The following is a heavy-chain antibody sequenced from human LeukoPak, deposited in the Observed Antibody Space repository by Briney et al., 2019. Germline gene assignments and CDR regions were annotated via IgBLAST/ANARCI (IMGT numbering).Heavy chain of an antibody. CDR1: GGSFSGYY. Sequence: SETLSLTCAVYGGSFSGYYWSWIRQPPGKGLEWIGEINHSGSTNYNPSLKSRVTISVDTSKNQFSLKLSSVTAADTAVYYCARDRGYCSGGSCYDWFDPWGQGTLVTVPS. J-gene: IGHJ5*02. CDR2: INHSGST. V-gene: IGHV4-34*01. D-gene: IGHD2-15*01. CDR3: ARDRGYCSGGSCYDWFDP.